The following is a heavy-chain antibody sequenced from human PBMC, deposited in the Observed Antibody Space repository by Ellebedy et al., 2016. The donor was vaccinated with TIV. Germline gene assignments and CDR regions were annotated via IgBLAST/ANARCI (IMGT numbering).Heavy chain of an antibody. CDR3: AKKTIVGDTRGNYFDY. J-gene: IGHJ4*02. CDR1: GFTFDDYT. CDR2: ISWDGGST. V-gene: IGHV3-43*01. D-gene: IGHD1-26*01. Sequence: GESLKISCAASGFTFDDYTMHWVRQAPGKGLEWVSLISWDGGSTYYADSVKGRFTISRDNSKNSLYLQMNSLRAEDTAIYFCAKKTIVGDTRGNYFDYWGQGTLVTVSS.